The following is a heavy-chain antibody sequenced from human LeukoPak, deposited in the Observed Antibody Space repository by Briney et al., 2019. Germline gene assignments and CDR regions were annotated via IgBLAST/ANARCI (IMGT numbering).Heavy chain of an antibody. CDR3: AKNLPVYYDSSGYFPHNDY. CDR1: GFTFSSYA. CDR2: ISGSGGST. D-gene: IGHD3-22*01. V-gene: IGHV3-23*01. Sequence: GGPLRLSCAASGFTFSSYAMSWVRQAPGKGLEWVSAISGSGGSTYYADSVKGRFTISRDNSKNTLYLQMYSLRAEDTAVYYCAKNLPVYYDSSGYFPHNDYWGQGTLVTVSS. J-gene: IGHJ4*02.